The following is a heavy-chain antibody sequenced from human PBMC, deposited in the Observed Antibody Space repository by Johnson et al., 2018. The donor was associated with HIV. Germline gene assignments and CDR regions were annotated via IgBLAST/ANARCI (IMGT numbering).Heavy chain of an antibody. Sequence: VQLVESGGGLVQPGGSLRLSCAASGFTFSSYDMHWVRQATGKGLEWVSAIGTAGDTYYPGSVKGRFTISIENAKNYLYLQMNSLRAGDTAVYYCARSQGRGDAFDIWGQGTMVTVSS. J-gene: IGHJ3*02. CDR1: GFTFSSYD. CDR2: IGTAGDT. D-gene: IGHD3-10*01. CDR3: ARSQGRGDAFDI. V-gene: IGHV3-13*01.